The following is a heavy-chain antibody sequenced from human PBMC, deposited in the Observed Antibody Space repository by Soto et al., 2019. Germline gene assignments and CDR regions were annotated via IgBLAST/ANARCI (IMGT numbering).Heavy chain of an antibody. CDR3: ASSPGQQLVGY. J-gene: IGHJ4*02. CDR2: INHSGST. CDR1: GGSFSGYY. D-gene: IGHD6-13*01. Sequence: SETLSLTCAVYGGSFSGYYWSWIRQPPGKGLEWIGEINHSGSTNYNPSLKSRVTISVDTSKNQFSLKLSSVTAADTAVYYCASSPGQQLVGYWGQGTLGTVSS. V-gene: IGHV4-34*01.